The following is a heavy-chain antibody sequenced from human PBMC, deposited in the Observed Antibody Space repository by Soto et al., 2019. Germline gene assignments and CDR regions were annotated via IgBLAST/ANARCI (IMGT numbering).Heavy chain of an antibody. D-gene: IGHD3-16*01. V-gene: IGHV3-11*01. CDR3: ARSLGMGGDGYN. CDR1: GITSSDYY. Sequence: QVQLVESGGDLVKPGGCLRFSCAASGITSSDYYMSWIRQAPGKGLEWVSYISSSGRTIYYADSVKGRFTISRDNAKNSLYLQMNSLRAEDTAVYYCARSLGMGGDGYNWGQVTLVTVSS. J-gene: IGHJ4*02. CDR2: ISSSGRTI.